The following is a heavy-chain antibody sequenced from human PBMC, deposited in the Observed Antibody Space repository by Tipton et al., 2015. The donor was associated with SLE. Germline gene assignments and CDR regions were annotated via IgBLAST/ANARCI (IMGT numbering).Heavy chain of an antibody. J-gene: IGHJ3*02. CDR2: IYPGDSDT. D-gene: IGHD3-3*01. Sequence: VQLVQSGAEVKKPGESLKISCKGSGYSFTSYWIGWVRQMPGKGLEWMGIIYPGDSDTRYSPSVQGQVTISADRSISTAYLQWSSLKASDTAMYYCARARGPSPIFRVVIIRDAFNIWGQGTMVTVSS. CDR1: GYSFTSYW. V-gene: IGHV5-51*03. CDR3: ARARGPSPIFRVVIIRDAFNI.